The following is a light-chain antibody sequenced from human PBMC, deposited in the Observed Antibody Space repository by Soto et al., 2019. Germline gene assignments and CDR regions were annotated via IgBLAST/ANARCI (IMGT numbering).Light chain of an antibody. V-gene: IGKV3-20*01. CDR1: QSVSSN. CDR2: VAS. Sequence: IVRAQSPATLSVSPWERATLSGRASQSVSSNVAWYQQKPGQAPRLLIYVASIRPTGIPARFSGSGSGTDFTLTISSLEPEDFAVYYCQQYGSSPPTFGQGTKVDIK. J-gene: IGKJ1*01. CDR3: QQYGSSPPT.